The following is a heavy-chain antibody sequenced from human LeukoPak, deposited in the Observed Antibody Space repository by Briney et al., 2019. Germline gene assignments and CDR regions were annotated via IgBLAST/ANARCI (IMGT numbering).Heavy chain of an antibody. Sequence: GGSLRLSCAASRFTFSSYAMSWVRQAPGKGLEWVSTISGRGDSTYYADSVKGRFTISRDNSKTTLYLQMNSLRAEDTAVYYCAKGNWGERLDWYFDLWGRGTLVTVSS. CDR2: ISGRGDST. V-gene: IGHV3-23*01. D-gene: IGHD1-26*01. J-gene: IGHJ2*01. CDR1: RFTFSSYA. CDR3: AKGNWGERLDWYFDL.